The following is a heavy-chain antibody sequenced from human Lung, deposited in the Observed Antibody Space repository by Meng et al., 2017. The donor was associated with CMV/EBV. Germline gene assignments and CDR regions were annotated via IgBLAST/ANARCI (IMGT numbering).Heavy chain of an antibody. V-gene: IGHV3-11*04. J-gene: IGHJ4*02. D-gene: IGHD3-3*01. Sequence: SCGASGFIFSDYYMAWIRQAPGKGLEWVSYISNADTTTYYADSVKGRFTISRENAKHSTYLQMTSLRAEETAVYFRALKAGYDWGPGPLVTVSS. CDR1: GFIFSDYY. CDR2: ISNADTTT. CDR3: ALKAGYD.